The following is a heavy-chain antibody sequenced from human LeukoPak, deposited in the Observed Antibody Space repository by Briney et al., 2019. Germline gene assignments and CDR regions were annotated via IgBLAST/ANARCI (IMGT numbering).Heavy chain of an antibody. D-gene: IGHD2-2*01. Sequence: SVKVSCKASGYTFTSYTMNWVRQAPGQGLEWMGGIIPIFGTANYAQKFQGRVTITADESTSTAYMELSSLRSEDTAVYYCARGRNIVVVPAADAFDIWGQGTMVTVSS. J-gene: IGHJ3*02. CDR3: ARGRNIVVVPAADAFDI. V-gene: IGHV1-69*13. CDR2: IIPIFGTA. CDR1: GYTFTSYT.